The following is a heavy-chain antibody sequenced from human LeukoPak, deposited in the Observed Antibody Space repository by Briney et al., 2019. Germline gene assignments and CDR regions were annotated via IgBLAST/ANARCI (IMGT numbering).Heavy chain of an antibody. CDR1: GFTFSRYW. V-gene: IGHV3-7*01. CDR2: IKQDGSEK. CDR3: ARFRDYYYYRDV. J-gene: IGHJ6*03. Sequence: AGGSLRLSCAASGFTFSRYWMSWVRQAPGKGLEWVANIKQDGSEKNYVDSVKGRFTISRDNAKNSLYLQMNSLRAEDTAVYYCARFRDYYYYRDVWGKGTTVTVSS.